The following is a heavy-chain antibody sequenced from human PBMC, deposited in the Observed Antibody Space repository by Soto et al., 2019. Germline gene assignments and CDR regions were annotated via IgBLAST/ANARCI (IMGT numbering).Heavy chain of an antibody. D-gene: IGHD4-17*01. V-gene: IGHV4-30-2*01. J-gene: IGHJ4*02. CDR3: AGGGDYGDYVYFDY. Sequence: LSLTCAVSGGSISSGGYSWIWIRQPPGKGLEWIGYIYHSGSTYYNPSLKSRVTISVDRSKNQFSLKLSSVTAADTAVYYCAGGGDYGDYVYFDYWGQGTLVTVSS. CDR2: IYHSGST. CDR1: GGSISSGGYS.